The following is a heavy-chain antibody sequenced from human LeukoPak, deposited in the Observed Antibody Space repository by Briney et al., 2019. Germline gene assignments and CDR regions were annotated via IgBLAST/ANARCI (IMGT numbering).Heavy chain of an antibody. CDR2: IYYSGST. CDR3: ASSDPDGWFDP. V-gene: IGHV4-30-4*01. CDR1: GGSISSGDYY. J-gene: IGHJ5*02. D-gene: IGHD5-24*01. Sequence: SETLSLTCTVSGGSISSGDYYWSWIRQPPGKGLEWIGYIYYSGSTYYNPSLKSRVTTSVDTSKNQFSLKLSSVTAADTAVYYCASSDPDGWFDPWGQGTLVTVSS.